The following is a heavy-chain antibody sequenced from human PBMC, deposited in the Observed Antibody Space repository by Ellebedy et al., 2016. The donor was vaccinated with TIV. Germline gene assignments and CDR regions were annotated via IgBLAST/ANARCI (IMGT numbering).Heavy chain of an antibody. D-gene: IGHD3-10*01. CDR2: IYSGGST. Sequence: GGSLRLXXAASGFTVSSNYMSWVRQAPGKGLEWVSVIYSGGSTYYADSVKGRFTISRDNSKNTLYLQMNSLRAEDTAVYYCARGVTIHRWYYYMDVWGKGTTVTVSS. CDR3: ARGVTIHRWYYYMDV. J-gene: IGHJ6*03. V-gene: IGHV3-53*01. CDR1: GFTVSSNY.